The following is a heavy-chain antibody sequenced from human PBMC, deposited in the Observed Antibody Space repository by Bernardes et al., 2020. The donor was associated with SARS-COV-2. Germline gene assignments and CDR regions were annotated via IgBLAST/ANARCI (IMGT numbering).Heavy chain of an antibody. CDR2: IKQDGSEK. CDR3: AKIPDSYGFGGDKLIKYTWFDT. Sequence: GGSLRLSCAASGFTFSNYWMSWVRQAPGKGLEWVANIKQDGSEKYYVDSVKGRFTISRDNADNSLFLQMNSLRAEDTAVYYCAKIPDSYGFGGDKLIKYTWFDTWGQGTLVTVSS. V-gene: IGHV3-7*01. J-gene: IGHJ5*02. D-gene: IGHD5-18*01. CDR1: GFTFSNYW.